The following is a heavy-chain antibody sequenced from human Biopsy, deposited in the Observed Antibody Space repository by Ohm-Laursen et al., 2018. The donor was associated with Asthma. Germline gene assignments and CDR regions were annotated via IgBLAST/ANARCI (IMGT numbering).Heavy chain of an antibody. CDR2: ISVYNGNT. D-gene: IGHD4-23*01. V-gene: IGHV1-18*01. CDR1: GYTFNSAG. Sequence: ASVKFSCKTSGYTFNSAGITWVRQAPGQGLEWMGWISVYNGNTKVAQKLQDRVTMITDTSTSTAYMELRSLRSDDTAVYFCARAVDYSYYYGIDVWGQGTTVTVS. J-gene: IGHJ6*02. CDR3: ARAVDYSYYYGIDV.